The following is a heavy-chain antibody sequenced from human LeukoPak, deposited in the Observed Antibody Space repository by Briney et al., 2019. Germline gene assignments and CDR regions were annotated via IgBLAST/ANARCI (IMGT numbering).Heavy chain of an antibody. CDR2: ISYDGSNK. CDR3: AKDLGQWLVEDY. CDR1: GFTFSSYG. Sequence: GRSLRLSCAASGFTFSSYGMHWVRQAPGKGLEWVAVISYDGSNKYYADSVKGRFTISRDNSKNTLYPQMNSLRAEDTAVYYCAKDLGQWLVEDYWGQGTLVTVSS. V-gene: IGHV3-30*18. J-gene: IGHJ4*02. D-gene: IGHD6-19*01.